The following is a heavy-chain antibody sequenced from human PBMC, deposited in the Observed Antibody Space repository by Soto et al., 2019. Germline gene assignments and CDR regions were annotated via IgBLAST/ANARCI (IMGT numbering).Heavy chain of an antibody. Sequence: SEPLSHPCTVSLASNSSYDCSWLRQPPGKGLEWIGFIYYSGSTNYNPSLKSRVTISLDTSNHQFSLKLSSVTAADTAVYYCARGIDYGGYFDYWGQGTLVTVSS. V-gene: IGHV4-59*08. CDR3: ARGIDYGGYFDY. J-gene: IGHJ4*02. D-gene: IGHD4-17*01. CDR2: IYYSGST. CDR1: LASNSSYD.